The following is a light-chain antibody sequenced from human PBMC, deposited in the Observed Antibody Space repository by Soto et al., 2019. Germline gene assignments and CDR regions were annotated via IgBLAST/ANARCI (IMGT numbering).Light chain of an antibody. CDR2: AAS. V-gene: IGKV1-12*01. CDR1: QVISSW. CDR3: QQANSFPFT. J-gene: IGKJ3*01. Sequence: DIQMTQSPSSVSASVGDRVTITCRASQVISSWLAWYQQKPGKAPKLLIYAASSLQSGVPARFSGRGSGTDYSLRVRRLQPEDFASYYCQQANSFPFTFGPGTKVDIK.